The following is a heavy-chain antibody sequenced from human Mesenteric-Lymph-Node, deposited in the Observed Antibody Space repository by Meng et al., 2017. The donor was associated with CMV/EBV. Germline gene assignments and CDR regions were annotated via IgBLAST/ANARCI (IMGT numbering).Heavy chain of an antibody. J-gene: IGHJ4*02. CDR1: GFTFSNYG. CDR3: ARYDDYLLFDY. Sequence: GGSLRLSCAASGFTFSNYGMHWVRQAPGKGLEWVAVIWHDGTNKYYADSVKGRFTISRDNSKNTLYLQMHSLRPEDTAVYYCARYDDYLLFDYWGQGTLVTVSS. V-gene: IGHV3-33*01. D-gene: IGHD3-16*01. CDR2: IWHDGTNK.